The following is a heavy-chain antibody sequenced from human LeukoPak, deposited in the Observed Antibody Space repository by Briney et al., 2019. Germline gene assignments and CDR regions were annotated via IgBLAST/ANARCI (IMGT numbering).Heavy chain of an antibody. Sequence: SETLALNCTVSGDSIRSYYRSWIRQPPGKGLEWIGYIYYSGNTNYNPSLKSRVTISVDTSKNQFSLKLSSVTAADTAVYYCARGIIVGATWGENDNWFDPWGQGTLVTVSS. J-gene: IGHJ5*02. V-gene: IGHV4-59*01. D-gene: IGHD1-26*01. CDR3: ARGIIVGATWGENDNWFDP. CDR2: IYYSGNT. CDR1: GDSIRSYY.